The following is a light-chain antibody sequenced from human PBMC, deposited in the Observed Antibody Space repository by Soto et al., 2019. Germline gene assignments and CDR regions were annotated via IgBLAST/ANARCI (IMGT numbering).Light chain of an antibody. V-gene: IGLV3-1*01. J-gene: IGLJ2*01. CDR1: KLGDKY. Sequence: SYELTQPHSVSVSPGQTASITCSGDKLGDKYACWYQQKPGQSPVLVIYQDIKRPSGIPERFSGSNSGNTATLTISGTQAMDEDDYYCQAWDSSTVVFGGGTKLTVL. CDR3: QAWDSSTVV. CDR2: QDI.